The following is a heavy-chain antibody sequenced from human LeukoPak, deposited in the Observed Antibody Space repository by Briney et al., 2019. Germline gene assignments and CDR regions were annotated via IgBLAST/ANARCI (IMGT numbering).Heavy chain of an antibody. CDR2: IKQDGSAK. V-gene: IGHV3-7*01. CDR1: GFTFSTNW. CDR3: ARDPTLSY. Sequence: GGSLRLSCAASGFTFSTNWMSWVRQAPGKGLEWVANIKQDGSAKYYVDSVKGRFTVSRDNAKNSVYLQMNTLRAEDTVVYYCARDPTLSYWGQGTLVTVSS. J-gene: IGHJ4*02.